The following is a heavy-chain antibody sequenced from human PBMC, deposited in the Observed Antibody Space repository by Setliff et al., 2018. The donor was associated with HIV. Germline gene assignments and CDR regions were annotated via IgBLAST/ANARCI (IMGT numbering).Heavy chain of an antibody. CDR2: IHYSGTS. Sequence: SETLSLTCTVSGGSISSGIYYWIWIRQSPEKGLEWLGNIHYSGTSNYNSSLKSRIVISLDTSKKQFSLHFYSVTAADTAVYYCARSRIRGYYDTSPAMAFDIWGQGTMVTVSS. CDR1: GGSISSGIYY. D-gene: IGHD3-22*01. J-gene: IGHJ3*02. CDR3: ARSRIRGYYDTSPAMAFDI. V-gene: IGHV4-61*01.